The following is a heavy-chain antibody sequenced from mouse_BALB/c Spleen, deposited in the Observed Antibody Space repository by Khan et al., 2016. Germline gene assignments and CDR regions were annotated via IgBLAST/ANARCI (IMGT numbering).Heavy chain of an antibody. CDR2: INTYSGES. D-gene: IGHD1-1*01. J-gene: IGHJ1*01. V-gene: IGHV9-3-1*01. Sequence: QIQLVQSGPELKRPGKTVKISCKASEYTFTNYGINWVKQAPGKGLQWMGWINTYSGESTYADDFKGRFALSLETSANTAYLQINNLKNEDPAAYFCARYRYYNGSSRYFDVWGAGTTVTVSS. CDR1: EYTFTNYG. CDR3: ARYRYYNGSSRYFDV.